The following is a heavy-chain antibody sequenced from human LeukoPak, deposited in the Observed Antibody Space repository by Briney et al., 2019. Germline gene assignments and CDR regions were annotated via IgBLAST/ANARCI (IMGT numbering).Heavy chain of an antibody. V-gene: IGHV1-8*03. CDR3: ARGRRIRGVTSRPIYYYYYMDV. Sequence: GASVKLSCKASGYTFNIFDINWVRQATGQGPEWMGWVNPDNDKTVYAPKFQGRVSISSNNSINTAYMEFSGLKSDDTAVYYCARGRRIRGVTSRPIYYYYYMDVWGGGTTVTVSS. D-gene: IGHD3-10*01. CDR2: VNPDNDKT. J-gene: IGHJ6*03. CDR1: GYTFNIFD.